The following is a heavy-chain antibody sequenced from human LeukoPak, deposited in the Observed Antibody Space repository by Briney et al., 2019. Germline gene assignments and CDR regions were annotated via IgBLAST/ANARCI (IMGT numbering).Heavy chain of an antibody. Sequence: SETLSLTCAVYGGSFSGYYWSWIRQPPGKGLEWIGEINHSGSTNYNPSLKSRVTISVDTSKNQFSLKLSSVTAVDTAVYYCARGKMTAVARYYFDYWGQGTLVTVSS. D-gene: IGHD6-19*01. CDR2: INHSGST. J-gene: IGHJ4*02. CDR1: GGSFSGYY. V-gene: IGHV4-34*01. CDR3: ARGKMTAVARYYFDY.